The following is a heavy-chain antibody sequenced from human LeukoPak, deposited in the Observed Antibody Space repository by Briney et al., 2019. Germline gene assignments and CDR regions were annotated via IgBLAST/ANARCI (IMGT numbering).Heavy chain of an antibody. V-gene: IGHV4-39*01. CDR3: ARRYPKSSSGGLRYFDY. J-gene: IGHJ4*02. Sequence: SETLSLTCTVSGGSINSSNSFWGWIRQPPGKGLEWIGTIYYSGTTDYNPSLKSRVTISVDTSKNQFSLKLSSVTAADTAVYYCARRYPKSSSGGLRYFDYWGQGTLVAVSS. CDR2: IYYSGTT. CDR1: GGSINSSNSF. D-gene: IGHD2-15*01.